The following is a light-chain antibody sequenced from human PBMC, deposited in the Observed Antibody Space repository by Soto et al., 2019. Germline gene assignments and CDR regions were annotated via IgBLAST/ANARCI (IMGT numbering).Light chain of an antibody. Sequence: AIQMTQSPSSLSASVGDRVTITCRASQGIRNDLGWYQQKPGKAPKLLIYAASSFQIGVPSRFSGSGSGTDFTLTISSLEPEDFALYYCQQRNTWPPITFGQGTRLEIK. CDR2: AAS. CDR3: QQRNTWPPIT. CDR1: QGIRND. J-gene: IGKJ5*01. V-gene: IGKV1-6*01.